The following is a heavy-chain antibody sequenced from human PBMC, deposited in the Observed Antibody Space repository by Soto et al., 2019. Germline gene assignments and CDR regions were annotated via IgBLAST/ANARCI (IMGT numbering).Heavy chain of an antibody. D-gene: IGHD2-2*01. CDR1: GGSISSGGYY. Sequence: TSETLSLTCTVSGGSISSGGYYWSWIRQHPGKGLEWIGYIYYSGSTYYNPSLKSRVTISVDTSKNQFSLKLSSVTAADTAVYYCARVRHCSSTSCYSFDYWGQGTLVTVSS. J-gene: IGHJ4*02. V-gene: IGHV4-31*03. CDR3: ARVRHCSSTSCYSFDY. CDR2: IYYSGST.